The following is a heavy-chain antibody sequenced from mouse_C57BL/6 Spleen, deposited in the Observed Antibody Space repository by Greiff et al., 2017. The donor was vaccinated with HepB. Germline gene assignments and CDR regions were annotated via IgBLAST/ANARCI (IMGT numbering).Heavy chain of an antibody. D-gene: IGHD1-1*01. V-gene: IGHV2-9-1*01. CDR2: IWTGGGT. CDR3: ARTGDYGSSYYAMDY. J-gene: IGHJ4*01. CDR1: GFSLTSYA. Sequence: VKLVESGPGLVAPSQSLSITCTVSGFSLTSYAISWVRQPPGKGLEWLGVIWTGGGTNYNSALKSRLSISKDNSKSKVFLKMNSLQTDDTARYYCARTGDYGSSYYAMDYWGQGTSVTVSS.